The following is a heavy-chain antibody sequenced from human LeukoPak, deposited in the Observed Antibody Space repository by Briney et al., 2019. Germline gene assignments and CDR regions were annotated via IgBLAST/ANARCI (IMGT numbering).Heavy chain of an antibody. CDR3: ATSQGPGNHWFDP. Sequence: GGSLRLSCAASGFTVTTNSMNWVRQAPGKGLEWVSVISTGDEIHYAESVRGRFTISRDSSSNTLSLHMNSLRVEDTAIYYCATSQGPGNHWFDPWGQGTLVTVSS. V-gene: IGHV3-53*01. J-gene: IGHJ5*02. CDR2: ISTGDEI. CDR1: GFTVTTNS.